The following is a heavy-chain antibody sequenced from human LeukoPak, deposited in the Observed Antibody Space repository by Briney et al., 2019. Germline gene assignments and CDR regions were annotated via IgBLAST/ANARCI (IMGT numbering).Heavy chain of an antibody. V-gene: IGHV4-34*01. CDR1: GGSFSGYY. CDR2: INHSGST. D-gene: IGHD3-10*01. Sequence: SETLSLTCAVYGGSFSGYYWSWIRQPPGKGLEWIGEINHSGSTNYNPSPKSRVTISVDTSKNQFSLKLSSVTAADTAVYYCARGSYYYGPGSYLMLIKKYNWFDPWGQGTLVTVSS. CDR3: ARGSYYYGPGSYLMLIKKYNWFDP. J-gene: IGHJ5*02.